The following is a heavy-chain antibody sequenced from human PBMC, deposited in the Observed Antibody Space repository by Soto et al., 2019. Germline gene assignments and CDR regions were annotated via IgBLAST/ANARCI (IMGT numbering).Heavy chain of an antibody. CDR3: ARGFYIVATTAPPDYYYGMDV. V-gene: IGHV1-8*02. J-gene: IGHJ6*02. D-gene: IGHD5-12*01. CDR1: GYTFTSYG. CDR2: MNPNSGNT. Sequence: QVQLVQSGAEVKKPGASVKVSCKASGYTFTSYGISWVRQATGQGLEWMGWMNPNSGNTGYAQKFQGRVTMTRNTSISTAYMELSSLRSEDTAVYYCARGFYIVATTAPPDYYYGMDVWGQGTTVTVSS.